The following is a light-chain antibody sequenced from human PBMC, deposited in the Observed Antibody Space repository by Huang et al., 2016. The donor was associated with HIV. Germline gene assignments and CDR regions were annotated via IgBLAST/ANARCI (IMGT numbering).Light chain of an antibody. J-gene: IGKJ4*01. V-gene: IGKV3-11*01. CDR1: QSVSSS. Sequence: EIVLTQSPATLSLSPGERATLSCRASQSVSSSLAWYQQKPGQAPRLLIYDASNRATGIPARFSGSGSGTDFTLTISSLEPEDFVVYYCQQRINLGTFGGGTKVEIK. CDR3: QQRINLGT. CDR2: DAS.